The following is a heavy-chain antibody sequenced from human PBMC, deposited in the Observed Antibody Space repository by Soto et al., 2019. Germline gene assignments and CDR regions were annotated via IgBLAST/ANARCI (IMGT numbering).Heavy chain of an antibody. D-gene: IGHD2-2*01. J-gene: IGHJ6*03. V-gene: IGHV3-23*01. CDR1: GFTFSSYA. CDR2: ISGSGGST. CDR3: AKAGYCSSATCATRYYYMDV. Sequence: GGSLRLSCAASGFTFSSYAMSWVRQAPGKGLEWVSAISGSGGSTYYADSVKGRFTISRDNSKNTLYLQMNSLRAEDTAVYYCAKAGYCSSATCATRYYYMDVWGKGTTVTVSS.